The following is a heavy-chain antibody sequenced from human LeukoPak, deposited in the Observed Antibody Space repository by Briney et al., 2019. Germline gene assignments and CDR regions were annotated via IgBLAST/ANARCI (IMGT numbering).Heavy chain of an antibody. CDR1: GFTFSSFW. CDR2: IKQEGSEK. D-gene: IGHD1-26*01. Sequence: GGSLKLSCAASGFTFSSFWMSWVRQAPGKGLEWVANIKQEGSEKYYVNSVKGRFTISRDDAKSSLYLQMNSLRAEDTAVYYCTRSRSWDFFDSWGQGTLVTVSS. V-gene: IGHV3-7*03. J-gene: IGHJ4*02. CDR3: TRSRSWDFFDS.